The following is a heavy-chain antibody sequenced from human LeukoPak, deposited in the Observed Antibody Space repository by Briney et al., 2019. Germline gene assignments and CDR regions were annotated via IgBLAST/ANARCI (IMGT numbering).Heavy chain of an antibody. Sequence: SVKVSCKASGGTFSSYAISWVRQAPGQGLEWMGRIIPILGIANYAQKFQGRVMITADKSTSTAYMELSSLRSEDTAVCYCARDEGVVTASNWFDPWGQGTLVTVSS. CDR1: GGTFSSYA. V-gene: IGHV1-69*04. D-gene: IGHD2-21*02. CDR2: IIPILGIA. J-gene: IGHJ5*02. CDR3: ARDEGVVTASNWFDP.